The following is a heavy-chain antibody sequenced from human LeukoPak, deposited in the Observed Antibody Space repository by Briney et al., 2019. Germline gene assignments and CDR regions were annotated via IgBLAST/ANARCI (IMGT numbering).Heavy chain of an antibody. CDR3: AGGRSDDFWSGRGYYFDY. Sequence: SWLRQPPGKGLEWIGYIYYSGSTYYNPSLKSRVTISVDTSKNQFSLKLSSVTAADTAVYYCAGGRSDDFWSGRGYYFDYWGQGTLVTVSS. V-gene: IGHV4-30-4*08. J-gene: IGHJ4*02. CDR2: IYYSGST. D-gene: IGHD3-3*01.